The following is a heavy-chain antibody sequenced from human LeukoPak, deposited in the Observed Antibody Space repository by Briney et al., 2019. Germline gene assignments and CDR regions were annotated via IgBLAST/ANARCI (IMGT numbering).Heavy chain of an antibody. Sequence: SETLSLTCTVSGDSFSYFYWSWIRQPPGKGLEWIGYIYNGGGTNYNPSLKSRVTMSLDTSKNQFSLKLSSVTAADTAVYYCARGVVAAAGRTFDFWGQGTLVTVSS. CDR1: GDSFSYFY. CDR3: ARGVVAAAGRTFDF. J-gene: IGHJ4*02. D-gene: IGHD6-13*01. V-gene: IGHV4-59*01. CDR2: IYNGGGT.